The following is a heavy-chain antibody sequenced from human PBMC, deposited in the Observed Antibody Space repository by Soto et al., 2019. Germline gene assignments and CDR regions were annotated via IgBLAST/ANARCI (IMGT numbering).Heavy chain of an antibody. CDR1: GFTFSSYA. CDR2: ISSNGGST. CDR3: ARGGVVVVPYYMDV. J-gene: IGHJ6*03. D-gene: IGHD2-15*01. V-gene: IGHV3-64*01. Sequence: EVQLVESGGGLVQPGGSLRLSCAASGFTFSSYAMHWVRQAPGKGLGYVSAISSNGGSTYYANSVKGRFTISRDNSKNTLYLQMGSLRAEDMAVYYCARGGVVVVPYYMDVWGKGTTVTVSS.